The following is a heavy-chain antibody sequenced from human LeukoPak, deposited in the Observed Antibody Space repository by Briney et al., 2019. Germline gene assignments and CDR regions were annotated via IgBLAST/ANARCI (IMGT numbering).Heavy chain of an antibody. Sequence: GGSLRLSCAASGFTFSDHPMNWVRQAPGEGLEWVSYICGGSDSIYYADSVKGRFTISRDNAKNSLFLQMNSLRVEDTAVYYCAGGQGWLLDYWGQGTLVTVSS. CDR2: ICGGSDSI. D-gene: IGHD2-15*01. J-gene: IGHJ4*02. CDR1: GFTFSDHP. CDR3: AGGQGWLLDY. V-gene: IGHV3-48*04.